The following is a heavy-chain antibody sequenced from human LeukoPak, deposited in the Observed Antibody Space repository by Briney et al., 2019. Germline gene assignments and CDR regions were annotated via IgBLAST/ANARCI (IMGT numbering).Heavy chain of an antibody. D-gene: IGHD2-2*01. J-gene: IGHJ4*02. CDR3: ARVGYCSSTSCRTITEVDY. Sequence: ASVKVSCKASGYTFTSYGISWVRQPPGQGLEWMGWISAYNGNTNYAQKLQGRVTMTTDTSTSTAYMELRSLRSDDTAVYYCARVGYCSSTSCRTITEVDYWGQGTLVTVSS. CDR1: GYTFTSYG. V-gene: IGHV1-18*01. CDR2: ISAYNGNT.